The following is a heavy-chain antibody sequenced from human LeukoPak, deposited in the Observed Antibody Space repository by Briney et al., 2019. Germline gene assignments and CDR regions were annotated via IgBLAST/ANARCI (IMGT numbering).Heavy chain of an antibody. D-gene: IGHD2-2*01. CDR3: ARDYCSSTSCPFDY. CDR2: INPNSGDT. CDR1: GYTFTSYY. V-gene: IGHV1-2*06. Sequence: ASVKVSCKASGYTFTSYYMHWVRQAPGQGLEWMGRINPNSGDTNYAQKFQGRVAMTRDTSISTAFMELTRLRSDDTAVYYCARDYCSSTSCPFDYWGQGTLVTVSS. J-gene: IGHJ4*02.